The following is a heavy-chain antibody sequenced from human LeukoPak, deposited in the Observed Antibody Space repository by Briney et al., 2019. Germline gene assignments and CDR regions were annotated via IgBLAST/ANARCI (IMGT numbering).Heavy chain of an antibody. D-gene: IGHD1-1*01. Sequence: SETLSLTCTVSGGSISSSSYYWGWIRQPPGQGLEWIGSIYYSGSTYYNPSLKSRVTISVDTSKNQFSLKLSSVTAADTAVYYCARQDGTNFDYWGQGTLVTVSS. CDR1: GGSISSSSYY. CDR3: ARQDGTNFDY. V-gene: IGHV4-39*01. J-gene: IGHJ4*02. CDR2: IYYSGST.